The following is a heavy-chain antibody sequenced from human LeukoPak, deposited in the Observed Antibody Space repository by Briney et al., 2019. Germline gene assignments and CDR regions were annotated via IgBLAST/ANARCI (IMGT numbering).Heavy chain of an antibody. D-gene: IGHD2-21*01. J-gene: IGHJ4*02. CDR1: GGSISSYY. V-gene: IGHV4-59*12. CDR2: IYYRGIT. Sequence: SEPLSLPCTVSGGSISSYYWSWLRQPPGKGLEWIGYIYYRGITYYNPALKSRVTISVDTSKNQFSLKLSSVTAADTVLYYCGRDPNLCVRWGQVTLVTVSS. CDR3: GRDPNLCVR.